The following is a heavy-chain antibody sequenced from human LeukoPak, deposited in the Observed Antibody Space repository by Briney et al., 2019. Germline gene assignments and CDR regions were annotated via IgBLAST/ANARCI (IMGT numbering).Heavy chain of an antibody. D-gene: IGHD3-16*01. Sequence: SETLSLTCTVSGGSISSGSYYWSWIRQPAGKGLEWIGRIYTSGSTNYNPSLKSRVTISADTSKNQFSLKLSSVTAADTAVYYCARWGEVYWYFDLWGRGTLVTVSS. CDR2: IYTSGST. CDR3: ARWGEVYWYFDL. CDR1: GGSISSGSYY. J-gene: IGHJ2*01. V-gene: IGHV4-61*02.